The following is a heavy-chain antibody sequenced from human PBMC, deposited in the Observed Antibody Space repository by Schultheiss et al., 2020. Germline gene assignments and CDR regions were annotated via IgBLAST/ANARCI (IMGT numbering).Heavy chain of an antibody. CDR2: IKQDGSEK. V-gene: IGHV3-7*01. CDR3: ARAKGNYYYGMDV. CDR1: GFTFSSYA. D-gene: IGHD3-10*01. Sequence: GESLKISCAASGFTFSSYAMHWVRQAPGKGLEWVANIKQDGSEKYYVDSVKGRFTISRDNANNSLYLQMDSLRAEDTAVYYCARAKGNYYYGMDVWGQGTTV. J-gene: IGHJ6*02.